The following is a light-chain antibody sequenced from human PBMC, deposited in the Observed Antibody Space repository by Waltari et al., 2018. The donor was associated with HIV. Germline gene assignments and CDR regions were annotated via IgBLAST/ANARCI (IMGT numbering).Light chain of an antibody. CDR1: QSVSSN. V-gene: IGKV3-15*01. J-gene: IGKJ2*01. CDR2: GAS. Sequence: EIVMTQSPATLSVSPGERATISCRASQSVSSNLAWYQQKPGQAPRLLIYGASTRATGIPARFSGSGSGTEFTLTLSSLQSEDFAVYFCQQYYNWPYTFGQGTKLEIK. CDR3: QQYYNWPYT.